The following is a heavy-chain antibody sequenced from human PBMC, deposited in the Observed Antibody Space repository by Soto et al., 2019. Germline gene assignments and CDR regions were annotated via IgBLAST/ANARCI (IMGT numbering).Heavy chain of an antibody. CDR3: ARGTVGTNPNWLGP. V-gene: IGHV3-66*01. CDR2: IYKSGDT. Sequence: EVQLVESGGGLVQPGGSLRLSCAASGFTVSSSYLYWVSQAPGKGLEWVSSIYKSGDTYYADSVKGRFTISRDNYKSTLFLQMNSLRAEDTAVYYCARGTVGTNPNWLGPWGQGTLVTVSS. J-gene: IGHJ5*02. D-gene: IGHD5-12*01. CDR1: GFTVSSSY.